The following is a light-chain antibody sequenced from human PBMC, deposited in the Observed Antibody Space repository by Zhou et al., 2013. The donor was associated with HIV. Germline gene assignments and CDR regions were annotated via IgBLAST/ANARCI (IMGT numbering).Light chain of an antibody. CDR2: AAS. J-gene: IGKJ1*01. Sequence: DIQMTQSPSSLPASVGDRVTITCRASQSISSYLNCYQQKPGKAPKLLIYAASTLQSGVPSRFSGSGSGTDFTLTISSLQPEDFATYYCQQSSSTPWTFGQGTKVEIK. CDR3: QQSSSTPWT. CDR1: QSISSY. V-gene: IGKV1-39*01.